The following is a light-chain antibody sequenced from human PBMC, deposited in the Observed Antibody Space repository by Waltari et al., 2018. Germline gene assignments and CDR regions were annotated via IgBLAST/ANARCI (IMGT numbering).Light chain of an antibody. J-gene: IGLJ3*02. V-gene: IGLV2-14*03. CDR2: DVN. CDR1: SSDIISDNH. CDR3: SSYTSISTWV. Sequence: QSALTQPASVSGSPGQSITISCTATSSDIISDNHVSWYQQHPGKAPKVMIYDVNNRPSGVSDRFSGSRSGNTASLTVSGLQAEDEADYYCSSYTSISTWVFGGGTKVTVL.